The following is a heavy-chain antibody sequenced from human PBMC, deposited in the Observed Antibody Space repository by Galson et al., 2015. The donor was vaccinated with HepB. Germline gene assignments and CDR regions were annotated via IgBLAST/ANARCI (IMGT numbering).Heavy chain of an antibody. V-gene: IGHV1-24*01. CDR1: GYSLTELS. D-gene: IGHD2-2*01. Sequence: SVEVSCKVSGYSLTELSMHWVRQAPGKGLEWMGGFDPEDGETIYAQKLQGRVTMTEDTFTDTAYMELSSLRSEDTAVYYCATVDCSSNRCYRFYYGMDVWGQGTKVTVSS. CDR2: FDPEDGET. J-gene: IGHJ6*02. CDR3: ATVDCSSNRCYRFYYGMDV.